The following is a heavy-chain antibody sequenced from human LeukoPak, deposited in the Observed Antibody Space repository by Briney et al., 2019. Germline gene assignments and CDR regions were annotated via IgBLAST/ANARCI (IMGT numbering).Heavy chain of an antibody. Sequence: SETLSLTCAVSGASVSSSTYFWGWIRQPPGEGPEWLGSVSHSGATYYNPSLKSRVTISLDTSKNQITLTVTSVTAADTAVYYCAREIKRLRFLEWFNWFDPWGQGTLVTVSS. CDR1: GASVSSSTYF. CDR2: VSHSGAT. J-gene: IGHJ5*02. CDR3: AREIKRLRFLEWFNWFDP. V-gene: IGHV4-39*06. D-gene: IGHD3-3*01.